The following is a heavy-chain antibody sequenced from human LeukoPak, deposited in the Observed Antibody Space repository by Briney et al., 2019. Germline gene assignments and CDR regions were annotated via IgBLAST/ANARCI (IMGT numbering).Heavy chain of an antibody. D-gene: IGHD4-17*01. V-gene: IGHV4-30-4*08. J-gene: IGHJ4*02. Sequence: SQTLSLTCTVSGGSISSGDYYWSWIRQPPGKGLEWIGYIYYSGSTYYNPSLKSRVTISVDTSKNQFSLKLSSVTAADTAVYYCARELQIDRTTLIDYWGQGTLVTVSS. CDR2: IYYSGST. CDR3: ARELQIDRTTLIDY. CDR1: GGSISSGDYY.